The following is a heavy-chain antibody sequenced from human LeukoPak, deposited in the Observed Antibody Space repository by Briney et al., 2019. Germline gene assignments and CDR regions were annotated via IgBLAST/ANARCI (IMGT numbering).Heavy chain of an antibody. CDR3: ARDLGGYNFDY. D-gene: IGHD5-24*01. V-gene: IGHV3-48*04. Sequence: RGGSLRLSCAASGFTFTKYSMNWVRQAPGKGLEWVSYINSGSYSIYYADSVKGRFTISRDNAKDSVYLQMNSLRAEDTAVYYCARDLGGYNFDYWGQGTLVTVSS. J-gene: IGHJ4*02. CDR1: GFTFTKYS. CDR2: INSGSYSI.